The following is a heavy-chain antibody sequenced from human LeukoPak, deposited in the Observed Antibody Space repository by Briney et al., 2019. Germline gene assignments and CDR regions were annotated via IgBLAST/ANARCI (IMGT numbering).Heavy chain of an antibody. CDR3: LRYYGSGSLSGY. V-gene: IGHV3-49*04. CDR1: GFNFGDYA. J-gene: IGHJ4*02. Sequence: GGSLRLSCTDSGFNFGDYAMGWVRQAPGKGLEWVGFIRNKVYGGTIEYAAAVKGRFTISRDDSKSIAFLRMDSLKTEDTAVYYCLRYYGSGSLSGYWGQGTLVTVSS. CDR2: IRNKVYGGTI. D-gene: IGHD3-10*01.